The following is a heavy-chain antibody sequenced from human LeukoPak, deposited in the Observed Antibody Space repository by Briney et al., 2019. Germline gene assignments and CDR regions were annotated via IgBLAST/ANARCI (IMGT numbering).Heavy chain of an antibody. V-gene: IGHV4-4*07. D-gene: IGHD6-19*01. CDR3: ARDGAVAGTRVLFDI. J-gene: IGHJ3*02. Sequence: SETLSLTRTVSGGSISSYYWSWIRQPARKGLEWIGRIYTSGSTNYNPSLKSRVTMSVDTSKNQFSLKLSSVTAADTAVYYCARDGAVAGTRVLFDIWDQGTMVTVSP. CDR2: IYTSGST. CDR1: GGSISSYY.